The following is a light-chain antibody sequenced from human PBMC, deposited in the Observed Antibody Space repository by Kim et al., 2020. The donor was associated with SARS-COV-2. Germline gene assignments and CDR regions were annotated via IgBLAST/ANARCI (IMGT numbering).Light chain of an antibody. V-gene: IGKV1-39*01. CDR2: TAS. CDR3: QQGHTSPYT. CDR1: QDIGTY. Sequence: DVQMTQSPSSLSASVGDRVTITCRASQDIGTYLNWYLHRPGRAPELLIYTASSLQSGVPSRVSGSGSGTDFTLTISGLQAEDFGTYYCQQGHTSPYTFGRGTRLEI. J-gene: IGKJ2*01.